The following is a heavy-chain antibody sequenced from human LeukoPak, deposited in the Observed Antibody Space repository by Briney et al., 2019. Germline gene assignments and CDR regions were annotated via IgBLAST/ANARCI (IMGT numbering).Heavy chain of an antibody. CDR1: GGSISSSSYY. V-gene: IGHV4-39*07. J-gene: IGHJ4*02. CDR2: IYYSGNT. CDR3: ARQGDYRYPFDS. Sequence: SETLSLTCTVSGGSISSSSYYWGWIRQPPGKGLEWIGSIYYSGNTYYNPSLKSRVTISVDTSKNQFSLKLSSVTAADTAVYYCARQGDYRYPFDSWGQGTLVTVSS. D-gene: IGHD3-16*02.